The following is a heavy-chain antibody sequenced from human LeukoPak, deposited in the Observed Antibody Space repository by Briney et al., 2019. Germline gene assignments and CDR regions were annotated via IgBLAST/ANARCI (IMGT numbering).Heavy chain of an antibody. V-gene: IGHV3-9*01. CDR1: GFTFDDYA. Sequence: PGGSLRLSCAASGFTFDDYAMHWVRQAPGKGLEWVSGISWNSGSIGYADSVKGRFTISRDNAKNSLYLQMNSLRAEDTALYYCARGPTVLVGYCSSSSCQADYWGQGTLVTVSS. CDR2: ISWNSGSI. CDR3: ARGPTVLVGYCSSSSCQADY. D-gene: IGHD2-2*01. J-gene: IGHJ4*02.